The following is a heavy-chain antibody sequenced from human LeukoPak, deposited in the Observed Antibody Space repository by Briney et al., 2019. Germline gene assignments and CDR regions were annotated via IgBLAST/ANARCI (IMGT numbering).Heavy chain of an antibody. Sequence: PGGSLRLSCAASGFTFSSYWMHWVRQAPGKGLVWVSRINSDGSSTSYADSVKGRFTISRGNAKNTLYLQMNSLRAEDTAVYYCARGQFSGSYYRGIEWFDPWGQGTLVTVSS. J-gene: IGHJ5*02. CDR1: GFTFSSYW. CDR3: ARGQFSGSYYRGIEWFDP. D-gene: IGHD1-26*01. CDR2: INSDGSST. V-gene: IGHV3-74*01.